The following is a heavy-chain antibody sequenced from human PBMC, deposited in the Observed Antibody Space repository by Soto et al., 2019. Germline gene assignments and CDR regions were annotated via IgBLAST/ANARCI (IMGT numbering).Heavy chain of an antibody. CDR1: GFTFSNYA. J-gene: IGHJ4*02. V-gene: IGHV3-23*01. D-gene: IGHD2-21*02. CDR2: INSTTGAT. CDR3: AKVTGRQCMRLPLDY. Sequence: EVQLLESGGGLVQPGGSLRLSCAASGFTFSNYAMNWVRQAPGKGLEWVSTINSTTGATYYADSVKGRFTISRDNSKNTVYLDMNPVRSEDTAVYYCAKVTGRQCMRLPLDYWGQGTLVTVSS.